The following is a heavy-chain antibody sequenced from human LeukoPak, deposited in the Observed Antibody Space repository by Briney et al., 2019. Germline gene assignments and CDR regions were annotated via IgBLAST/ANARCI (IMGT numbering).Heavy chain of an antibody. J-gene: IGHJ4*02. CDR1: GFTFSSYA. CDR2: ISGSGGST. D-gene: IGHD3-3*01. CDR3: ATVDYDFWSGYYSRPDY. V-gene: IGHV3-23*01. Sequence: GGSLRLSCAASGFTFSSYAMSWVRQAPGKGLEWVSAISGSGGSTYYADSVKGRLTLSRDNSKNTLYLQMNSLRAEDTAVYYCATVDYDFWSGYYSRPDYWGQGTLVTVSS.